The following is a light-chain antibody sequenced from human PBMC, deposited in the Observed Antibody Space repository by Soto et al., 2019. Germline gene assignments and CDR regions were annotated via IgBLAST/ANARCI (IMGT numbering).Light chain of an antibody. V-gene: IGKV3-15*01. Sequence: EIVMTQSPATLSVSPGERATLSCRASQSISSNLAWYQQKPGQSPRLLIYGASTRATGIPARFSGSGSGTRFTLTISSMQSEDSAVYYCQQYSNWPRTFGQGTKVDIK. CDR2: GAS. J-gene: IGKJ1*01. CDR1: QSISSN. CDR3: QQYSNWPRT.